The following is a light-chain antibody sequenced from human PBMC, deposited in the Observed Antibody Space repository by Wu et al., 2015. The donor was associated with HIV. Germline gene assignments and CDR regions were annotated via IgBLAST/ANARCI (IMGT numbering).Light chain of an antibody. J-gene: IGKJ1*01. V-gene: IGKV3-20*01. Sequence: EILLTQSPGTLSLFPGERATLSCRASQNVRNNFLAWFQQKPGQAPRLLIYGASSRATDIPDRFSGTASGTDFTLTIDRLEPEDFAVYYCQQYGSSPPRTFGQGTKVEIK. CDR3: QQYGSSPPRT. CDR1: QNVRNNF. CDR2: GAS.